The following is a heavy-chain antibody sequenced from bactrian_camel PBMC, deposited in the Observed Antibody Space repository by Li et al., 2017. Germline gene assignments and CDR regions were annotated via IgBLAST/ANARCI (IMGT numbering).Heavy chain of an antibody. J-gene: IGHJ4*01. D-gene: IGHD6*01. CDR2: IDSDQSR. CDR1: GYSYNTYC. CDR3: AADFDTPGSTLWDDTGSCPDLRY. V-gene: IGHV3S53*01. Sequence: HVQLVESGGGSVQAGGSLRLSCTVSGYSYNTYCMAWFRQAPGKKREEVAAIDSDQSRSYAESVEDRFTISEDNAKHTLYLEMNNLKPDDTAMYYCAADFDTPGSTLWDDTGSCPDLRYWGQGTQVTVS.